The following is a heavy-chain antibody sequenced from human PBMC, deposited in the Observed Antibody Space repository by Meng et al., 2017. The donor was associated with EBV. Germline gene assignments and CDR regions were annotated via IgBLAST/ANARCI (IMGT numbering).Heavy chain of an antibody. J-gene: IGHJ4*02. V-gene: IGHV1-2*06. CDR2: INPNSGGT. D-gene: IGHD6-19*01. CDR3: ARVGIAVAGTGDY. Sequence: QVELVQSGADVKKPGASVKVSCKASGYTFTGYYMHWVRQAPGQGLEWMGRINPNSGGTNYAQKFQGRVTMTRDTSISTAYMELSRLRSDDTAVYYCARVGIAVAGTGDYWGQGTLVTVSS. CDR1: GYTFTGYY.